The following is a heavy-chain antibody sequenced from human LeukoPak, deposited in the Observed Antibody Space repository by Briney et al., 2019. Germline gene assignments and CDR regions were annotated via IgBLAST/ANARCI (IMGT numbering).Heavy chain of an antibody. V-gene: IGHV1-24*01. D-gene: IGHD6-13*01. Sequence: ASVKVSCKVSGYTLTELSMHWVRQAPGKGLEWMGGFDPEDGETIYAQKFQGRVTMTEDTSTDTAYMEMSSLRSEDTAVYYCARSRGSTWFEPIDYWGQGTLVTVSS. CDR1: GYTLTELS. CDR3: ARSRGSTWFEPIDY. J-gene: IGHJ4*02. CDR2: FDPEDGET.